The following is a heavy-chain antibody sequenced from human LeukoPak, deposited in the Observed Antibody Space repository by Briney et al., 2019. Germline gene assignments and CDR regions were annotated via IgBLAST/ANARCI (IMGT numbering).Heavy chain of an antibody. CDR1: RFTFNRNA. Sequence: GGSLRLSCAASRFTFNRNAISWVRQAPGKGLEWVSTIGGSGDKTFYADPVKGRFTISRDNSKNMVHLQMNSLTGEDTALYYCVRRGDASSGWGDHDFWGQGALVTVSS. CDR3: VRRGDASSGWGDHDF. V-gene: IGHV3-23*01. CDR2: IGGSGDKT. J-gene: IGHJ4*02. D-gene: IGHD6-19*01.